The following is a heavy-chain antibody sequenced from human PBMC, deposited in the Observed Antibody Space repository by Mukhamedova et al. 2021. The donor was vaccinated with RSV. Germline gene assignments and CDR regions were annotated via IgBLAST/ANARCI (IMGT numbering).Heavy chain of an antibody. CDR2: INLDNGGT. V-gene: IGHV1-2*02. D-gene: IGHD2-21*01. CDR3: ARQSIATSLVGLFFSDY. J-gene: IGHJ4*02. Sequence: GPEWMGWINLDNGGTNFAQKFRGRFTMTRDASISTAYMDLSSLRSDDTALYYCARQSIATSLVGLFFSDYWGQGTPVTVSS.